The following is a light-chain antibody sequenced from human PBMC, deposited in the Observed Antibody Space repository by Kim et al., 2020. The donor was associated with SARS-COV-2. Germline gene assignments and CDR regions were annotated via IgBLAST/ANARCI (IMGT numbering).Light chain of an antibody. CDR1: SLRSYY. CDR2: GKN. J-gene: IGLJ2*01. Sequence: ALGQTVRITCQGDSLRSYYASWYQQKPGQAPVLVIHGKNNRPSGIPDRFSGSSSGNTASLTITGAQAEDEADYYCNSRDSSGNHPIFGGGTQLTVL. V-gene: IGLV3-19*01. CDR3: NSRDSSGNHPI.